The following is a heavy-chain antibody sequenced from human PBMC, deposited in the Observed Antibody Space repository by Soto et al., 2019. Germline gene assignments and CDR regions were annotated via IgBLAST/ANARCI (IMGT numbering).Heavy chain of an antibody. CDR3: ARDKNIVPSAKGGFLFDX. J-gene: IGHJ5*02. CDR1: GGSVSDTSYY. V-gene: IGHV4-61*01. Sequence: SETLSLTCTVSGGSVSDTSYYWSWIRQAPGKGLEWIACIYSSGTTNYKPSLKSRATISVDRSKNQFSLKLSSVTAADTAVYYCARDKNIVPSAKGGFLFDXWGPGTLVTVSS. D-gene: IGHD2-2*01. CDR2: IYSSGTT.